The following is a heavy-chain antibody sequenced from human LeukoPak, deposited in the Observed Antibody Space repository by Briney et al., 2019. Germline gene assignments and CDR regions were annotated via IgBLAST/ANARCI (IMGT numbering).Heavy chain of an antibody. V-gene: IGHV7-4-1*02. CDR1: GYTYTSYA. D-gene: IGHD3-3*01. CDR3: ARAPNLRFLEWSYNWFDP. Sequence: ASVKVSCKASGYTYTSYAMNWVRQAPGQGLEWMGWINTNTGNPTYAQGFTGRFVFSLDTSVSTAYLQISSLKAEDTAVYYCARAPNLRFLEWSYNWFDPWGQGTLVTVSS. J-gene: IGHJ5*02. CDR2: INTNTGNP.